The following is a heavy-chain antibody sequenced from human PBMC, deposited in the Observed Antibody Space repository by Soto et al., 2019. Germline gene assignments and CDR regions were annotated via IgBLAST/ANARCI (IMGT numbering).Heavy chain of an antibody. CDR1: GYTFTSYS. CDR2: INAGNGNT. J-gene: IGHJ3*02. CDR3: ARGSYYDLWAFDI. D-gene: IGHD1-26*01. Sequence: ASVKVSCKASGYTFTSYSMHWVRQAPGQRLEWMGWINAGNGNTKYSQKFQGRVTITRDTSASTAYMELSSLRSEDTAVYYCARGSYYDLWAFDIWGQGTMVTVSS. V-gene: IGHV1-3*01.